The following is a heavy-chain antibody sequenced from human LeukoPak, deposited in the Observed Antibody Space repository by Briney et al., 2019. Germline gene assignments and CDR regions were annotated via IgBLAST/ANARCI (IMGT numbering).Heavy chain of an antibody. V-gene: IGHV3-23*01. CDR1: GFTFSSYA. J-gene: IGHJ6*02. CDR2: ISGSGDYT. D-gene: IGHD7-27*01. Sequence: GGSLRLSCAASGFTFSSYAMSWVRQAPGKGLEWVSSISGSGDYTYYADSVKGRFTISRDNSKNTLYLQMNSLRAEDTAVYYCANGQTWGGVYYYYGMDVWGQGTTVTVSS. CDR3: ANGQTWGGVYYYYGMDV.